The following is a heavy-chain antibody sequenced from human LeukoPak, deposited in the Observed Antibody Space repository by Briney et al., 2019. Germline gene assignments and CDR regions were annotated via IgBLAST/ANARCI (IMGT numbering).Heavy chain of an antibody. D-gene: IGHD3-3*01. CDR1: GYTFTSYD. J-gene: IGHJ5*02. CDR3: ARDLITIFGVVIEDLRFDP. V-gene: IGHV1-8*01. Sequence: ASVKVSCKASGYTFTSYDINWVRQATGQGLEWMGWMNPNSGNTGYAQKFQGRVTMTRNTSISTAYMELSSLRSEDTAVYYCARDLITIFGVVIEDLRFDPWGQGTLVTVSS. CDR2: MNPNSGNT.